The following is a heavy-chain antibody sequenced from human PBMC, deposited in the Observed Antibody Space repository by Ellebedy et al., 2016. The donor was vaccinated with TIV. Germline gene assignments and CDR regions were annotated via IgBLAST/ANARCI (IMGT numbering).Heavy chain of an antibody. CDR3: ARGANTAMAPVPYYYYYGMDV. CDR2: IIPIFGTA. D-gene: IGHD5-18*01. CDR1: GYTFTNNA. Sequence: AASVKVSCKASGYTFTNNAITWVRQAPGQGLEWMGGIIPIFGTANYAQKFKGRVTITADESTSTAYRELSSLRSEDTAVNYCARGANTAMAPVPYYYYYGMDVWGQGTTVTVSS. V-gene: IGHV1-69*13. J-gene: IGHJ6*02.